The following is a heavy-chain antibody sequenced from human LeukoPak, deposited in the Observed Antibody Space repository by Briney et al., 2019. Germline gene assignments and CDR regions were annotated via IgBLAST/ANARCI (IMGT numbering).Heavy chain of an antibody. CDR1: GYTLTELS. CDR3: ATDLRSQGPFDY. V-gene: IGHV1-24*01. Sequence: SVKVSCKVSGYTLTELSMHWVRQAPGKGLEWMGGFDPEDGETIYAQKFQGRVTMTEDTSTDTAYMELSSLRSEDTAVYYCATDLRSQGPFDYWGQGTLVTVSS. J-gene: IGHJ4*02. CDR2: FDPEDGET.